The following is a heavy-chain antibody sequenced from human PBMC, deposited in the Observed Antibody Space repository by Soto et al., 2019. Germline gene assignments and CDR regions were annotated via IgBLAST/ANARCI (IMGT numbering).Heavy chain of an antibody. CDR1: GFTFSNYA. J-gene: IGHJ5*02. CDR3: ARDSLRNGDKNA. Sequence: EAQLVESGGGLVQPGGSLRLSCAASGFTFSNYAMNWVRQAPGKGLEWVAYITSRGPTIYYADSVKGRFNISRDNAKTSLYLQMNNLRAEDTAIYYCARDSLRNGDKNAWGQETLVTVSS. CDR2: ITSRGPTI. V-gene: IGHV3-48*03. D-gene: IGHD2-8*01.